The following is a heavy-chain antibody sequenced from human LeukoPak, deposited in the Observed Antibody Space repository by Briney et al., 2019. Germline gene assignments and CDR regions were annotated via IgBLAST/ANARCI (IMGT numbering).Heavy chain of an antibody. J-gene: IGHJ5*02. CDR2: IIPIFGTA. CDR1: GGTFSSYA. CDR3: AREASLYCSSTSCYGWFDP. D-gene: IGHD2-2*01. V-gene: IGHV1-69*01. Sequence: ASVKVSCKASGGTFSSYAISWVRQAPGQGLEWMGGIIPIFGTANYAQKFQGRVTITADESTSTAYMELSSLRSEDTAVYYCAREASLYCSSTSCYGWFDPWGQGTLVTVSS.